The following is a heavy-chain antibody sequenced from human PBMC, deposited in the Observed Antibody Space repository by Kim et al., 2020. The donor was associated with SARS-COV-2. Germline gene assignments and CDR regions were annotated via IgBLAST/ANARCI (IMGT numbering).Heavy chain of an antibody. D-gene: IGHD6-13*01. Sequence: SETLSLTCTVSGGSISSRSYYWGWIRQPPGKGLEWIGNIYYSGTTYYNPSLRSRATISVDTSKNQFSLKLSSVTAADTAVYYCARLEYSSSWYECWVDYWGQGTLVTGSS. J-gene: IGHJ4*02. CDR1: GGSISSRSYY. CDR3: ARLEYSSSWYECWVDY. CDR2: IYYSGTT. V-gene: IGHV4-39*01.